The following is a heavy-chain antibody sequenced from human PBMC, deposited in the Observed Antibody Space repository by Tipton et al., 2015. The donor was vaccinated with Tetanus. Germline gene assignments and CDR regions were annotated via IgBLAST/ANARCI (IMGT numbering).Heavy chain of an antibody. CDR2: IYYSGST. D-gene: IGHD2-8*01. Sequence: TLSPTCTVSGGSISSSSYYWGWIRQPPGKGLEWIGYIYYSGSTNYNPSLKSRVTISVDTSKNQFSLKLNSVTAADTAVYYCVANDGGLEHGQHWGQGTLVTVSS. CDR3: VANDGGLEHGQH. J-gene: IGHJ1*01. CDR1: GGSISSSSYY. V-gene: IGHV4-61*05.